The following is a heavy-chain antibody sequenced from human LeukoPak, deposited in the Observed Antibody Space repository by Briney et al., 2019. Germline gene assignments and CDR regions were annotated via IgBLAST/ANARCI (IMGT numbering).Heavy chain of an antibody. CDR2: IWYDGSNK. CDR3: ARDQPYYDSSGYPDY. J-gene: IGHJ4*02. V-gene: IGHV3-33*01. CDR1: GFTFSSYG. D-gene: IGHD3-22*01. Sequence: PGGSLRLSCAASGFTFSSYGMHWVRQAPGKGLEWVAVIWYDGSNKYYEDSVKGRFIISRDNSKNTLYLQMNSLRAEDTAVYYCARDQPYYDSSGYPDYWGQGTLVTVSS.